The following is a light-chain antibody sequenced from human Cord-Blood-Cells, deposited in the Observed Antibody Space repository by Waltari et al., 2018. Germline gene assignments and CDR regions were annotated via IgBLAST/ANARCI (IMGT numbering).Light chain of an antibody. CDR2: GAS. J-gene: IGKJ1*01. V-gene: IGKV3-15*01. CDR3: QQYNNWPPWT. CDR1: QSFSSH. Sequence: EIVRTQSPATLSGSPGERATLPCRASQSFSSHLDWSQQKPGQAPRLLIYGASTTATGIPARFSGSGSGTEFTLTISSLQSEDFAVYYCQQYNNWPPWTFGQGTKVEIK.